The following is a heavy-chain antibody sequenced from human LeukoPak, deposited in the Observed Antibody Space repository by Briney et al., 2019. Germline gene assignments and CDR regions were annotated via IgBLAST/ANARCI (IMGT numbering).Heavy chain of an antibody. J-gene: IGHJ4*02. CDR3: AKDTGIVVAFDY. CDR2: ISSSSSYT. CDR1: GFTFSDYY. V-gene: IGHV3-11*05. Sequence: PGGSLRLSCAASGFTFSDYYMSWIRQAPGKGLEWVSYISSSSSYTNYADSVKGRFTISRDNSKNTLYPQMNSLRAEDTAVYYCAKDTGIVVAFDYWGQGTLVTVSS. D-gene: IGHD3-22*01.